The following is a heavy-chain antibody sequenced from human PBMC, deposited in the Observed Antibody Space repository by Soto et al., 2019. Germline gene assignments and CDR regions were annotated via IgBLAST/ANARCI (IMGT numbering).Heavy chain of an antibody. D-gene: IGHD6-6*01. Sequence: QVQLVQSGTEVKKPGASVKVSCKASGYTFTSYDINWVRQATGQGLEWMGWMNPNSGNTGYAQKFQGRVTMTRNTSISTAYMELSSLRSEDTAVYYCARRMKSSSDYAFDIWGQGTMVTVSS. J-gene: IGHJ3*02. CDR2: MNPNSGNT. CDR1: GYTFTSYD. V-gene: IGHV1-8*01. CDR3: ARRMKSSSDYAFDI.